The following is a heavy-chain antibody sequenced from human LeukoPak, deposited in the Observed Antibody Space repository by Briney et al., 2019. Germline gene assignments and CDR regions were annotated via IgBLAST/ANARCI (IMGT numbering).Heavy chain of an antibody. CDR3: ATDASGGSYADY. D-gene: IGHD2-15*01. CDR1: GFTLGTYW. V-gene: IGHV3-7*01. J-gene: IGHJ4*02. CDR2: IKPDGSHI. Sequence: GGSLTLSCAASGFTLGTYWMNWVRQAPGRGLEWVANIKPDGSHIYYVDSVKGRFTISRDNAKNSLYLQIISLRAEDTAIYYCATDASGGSYADYWGQGTLVTVSS.